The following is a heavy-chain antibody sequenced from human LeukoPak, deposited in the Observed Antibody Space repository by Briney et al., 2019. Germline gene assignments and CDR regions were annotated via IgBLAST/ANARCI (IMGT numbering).Heavy chain of an antibody. Sequence: PGGSLRLSCAASGFTVGTDFMTWVRQAPGKGLVWLSMTHVTSGEFYADSVRGRFTLSIDGSKNMLHLQMNSLTTEDTAVYYCANRVSWGQGTLVTVSS. J-gene: IGHJ4*02. CDR3: ANRVS. CDR1: GFTVGTDF. V-gene: IGHV3-66*02. CDR2: THVTSGE.